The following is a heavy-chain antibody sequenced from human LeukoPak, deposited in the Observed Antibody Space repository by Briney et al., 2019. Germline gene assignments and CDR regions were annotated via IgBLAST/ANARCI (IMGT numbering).Heavy chain of an antibody. CDR2: IKNDGSDK. CDR3: VNLGYSD. CDR1: GLSFVAAW. V-gene: IGHV3-7*01. D-gene: IGHD5-12*01. J-gene: IGHJ4*02. Sequence: PGGSLRLSCEASGLSFVAAWMTWFRQAPGKGLEWVATIKNDGSDKYYVDSVKGRFTLSRDNAKNSVYLQMNSLRVEDTAVYYCVNLGYSDGGQGTLVTVSS.